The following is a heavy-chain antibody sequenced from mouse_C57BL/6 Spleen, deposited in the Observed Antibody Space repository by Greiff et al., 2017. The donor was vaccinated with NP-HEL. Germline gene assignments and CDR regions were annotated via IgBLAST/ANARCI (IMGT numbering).Heavy chain of an antibody. CDR3: TNYGSSPAWFAY. D-gene: IGHD1-1*01. CDR1: GYTFTSYW. CDR2: IYPGNSDT. V-gene: IGHV1-5*01. J-gene: IGHJ3*01. Sequence: VHVKQSGTVLARPGASVKMSCKTSGYTFTSYWMHWVKQRPGQGLEWIGAIYPGNSDTSYNQKFKGKAKLTAVTSASTAYMELSSLTNEDSAVYYCTNYGSSPAWFAYWGQGTLVTVSA.